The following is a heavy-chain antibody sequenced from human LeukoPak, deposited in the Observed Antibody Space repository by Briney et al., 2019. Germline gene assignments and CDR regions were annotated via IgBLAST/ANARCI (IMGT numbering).Heavy chain of an antibody. CDR1: GGSFSGYY. CDR2: INHSGST. V-gene: IGHV4-34*01. D-gene: IGHD3-3*01. CDR3: ARVDIWSGYYTGPLDY. J-gene: IGHJ4*02. Sequence: PSETLSLICAVYGGSFSGYYWSWIRQPPGKGLEWIGEINHSGSTNYNPSLKSRVTISVDTSKNQFSLKLSSVTAADTAVYYCARVDIWSGYYTGPLDYWGQGTLVTVSS.